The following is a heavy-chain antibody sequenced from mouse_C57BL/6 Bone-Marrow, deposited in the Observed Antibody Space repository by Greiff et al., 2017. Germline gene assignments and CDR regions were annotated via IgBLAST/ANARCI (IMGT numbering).Heavy chain of an antibody. CDR3: ARKMDDYYAMDY. CDR2: IWRGGST. D-gene: IGHD2-3*01. Sequence: QVLLQQSGPGLVQPSQSLFITCTVSGFSLTSYGVHWVRQSPGKGLEWLGVIWRGGSTDYNAAFISRMSISKDNSKSQVFFKMNSLQADDTAIYYCARKMDDYYAMDYWGQGTSVTVSS. CDR1: GFSLTSYG. V-gene: IGHV2-2*01. J-gene: IGHJ4*01.